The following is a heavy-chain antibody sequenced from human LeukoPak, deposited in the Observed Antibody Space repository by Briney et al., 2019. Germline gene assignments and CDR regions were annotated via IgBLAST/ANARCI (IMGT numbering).Heavy chain of an antibody. D-gene: IGHD5-24*01. J-gene: IGHJ4*02. Sequence: SETLSLTCTVSGGSISSYYWSWIRQPPGKGLEWIGYIYYSGSTNYNPSLKSRVTISVDTSKNQFSLKPSSVTAADTAVYYGARVDMATTLALFYYWGQGTLVTVSS. CDR2: IYYSGST. V-gene: IGHV4-59*01. CDR3: ARVDMATTLALFYY. CDR1: GGSISSYY.